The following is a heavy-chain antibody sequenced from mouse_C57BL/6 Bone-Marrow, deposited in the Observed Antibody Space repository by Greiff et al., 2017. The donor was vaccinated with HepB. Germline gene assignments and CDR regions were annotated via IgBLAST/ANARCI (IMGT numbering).Heavy chain of an antibody. J-gene: IGHJ3*01. V-gene: IGHV5-9*01. CDR3: ARHGNYYGSWFAY. CDR1: GFTFSSYT. Sequence: DVQLVESGGGLVKPGGSLKLSCAASGFTFSSYTMSWVRQTPEKRLEWVATISGGGGNTYYPDSVKGRFTISRDNAKNTLYLQMSRLRSEDTALYYCARHGNYYGSWFAYWGQGTLVTVSA. D-gene: IGHD1-1*01. CDR2: ISGGGGNT.